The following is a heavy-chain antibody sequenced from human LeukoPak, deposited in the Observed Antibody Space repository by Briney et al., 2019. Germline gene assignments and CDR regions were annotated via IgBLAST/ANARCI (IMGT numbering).Heavy chain of an antibody. CDR1: GGTFSSYA. CDR3: ASMTTVVTQSAFDI. J-gene: IGHJ3*02. V-gene: IGHV1-69*04. Sequence: SVKVSCKGSGGTFSSYAISWVRQAPGQGLEWMGRIIPILGIANYAQKFQGRVTITADKSTSTAYMELSSLRSEDTAVYYCASMTTVVTQSAFDIWGQGTMVTVSS. D-gene: IGHD4-23*01. CDR2: IIPILGIA.